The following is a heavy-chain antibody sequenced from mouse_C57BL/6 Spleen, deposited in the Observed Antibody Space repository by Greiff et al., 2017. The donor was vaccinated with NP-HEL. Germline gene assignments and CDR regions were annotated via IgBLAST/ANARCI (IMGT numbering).Heavy chain of an antibody. CDR1: GYAFSSSW. CDR3: ARGLTPDY. V-gene: IGHV1-82*01. CDR2: IYPGDGDT. D-gene: IGHD3-1*01. Sequence: VKLQQSGPELVKPGASVKISCKASGYAFSSSWMNWVKQRPGKGLEWIGRIYPGDGDTNYNGKFKGKATLTADKSSSTAYMQLSSLTSEDSAVYFCARGLTPDYWGQGTTLTVSS. J-gene: IGHJ2*01.